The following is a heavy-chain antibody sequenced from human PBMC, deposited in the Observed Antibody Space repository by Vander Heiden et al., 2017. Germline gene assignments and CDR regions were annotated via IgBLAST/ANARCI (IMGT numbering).Heavy chain of an antibody. J-gene: IGHJ6*02. D-gene: IGHD6-13*01. CDR2: IYYSGST. V-gene: IGHV4-31*03. CDR1: GGSISSGGYY. CDR3: ARDQPLAAAHGRDYYYGMDV. Sequence: QVQLQESGPGLVKPSQTLSLTCTVSGGSISSGGYYLSWIRQHPGKGLEWIGYIYYSGSTYYNPSLKSRVTISVDTSKNQFSLKLSSVTAADTAVYYCARDQPLAAAHGRDYYYGMDVWGQGTTVTVSS.